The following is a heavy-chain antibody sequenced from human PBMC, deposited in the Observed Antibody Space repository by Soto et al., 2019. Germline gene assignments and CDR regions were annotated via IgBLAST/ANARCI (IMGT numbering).Heavy chain of an antibody. Sequence: PSEILSLTCTVSGGSISSYYWSWIRQPPGKGLEWIGYIYYSGSTNYNPSLKSRVTISVDTSKNQFSLKLSSVTAADTAVYYCARSFTYDNFDYWGQGTLVTVSS. V-gene: IGHV4-59*08. CDR3: ARSFTYDNFDY. D-gene: IGHD3-9*01. CDR2: IYYSGST. J-gene: IGHJ4*02. CDR1: GGSISSYY.